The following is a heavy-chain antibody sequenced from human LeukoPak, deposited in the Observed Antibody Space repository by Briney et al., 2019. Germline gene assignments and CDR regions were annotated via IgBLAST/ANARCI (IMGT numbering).Heavy chain of an antibody. CDR2: ISSDGSNT. CDR3: ARQNRDFDY. Sequence: GGSLRLSCAASGFTFSSYSMHWVRQAPGKGLVWVSRISSDGSNTNYADSVKGRFTISRDSAKNTLYLQMNSLRAEDTALYYCARQNRDFDYWAREPWSPSPQ. J-gene: IGHJ4*02. V-gene: IGHV3-74*01. D-gene: IGHD1-14*01. CDR1: GFTFSSYS.